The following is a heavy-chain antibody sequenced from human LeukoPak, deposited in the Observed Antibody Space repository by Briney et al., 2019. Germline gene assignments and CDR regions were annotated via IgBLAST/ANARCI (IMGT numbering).Heavy chain of an antibody. CDR1: GGSISSYY. V-gene: IGHV4-59*01. D-gene: IGHD3-22*01. J-gene: IGHJ4*02. Sequence: SETLSLTCTVSGGSISSYYWSWIRQPPGKGLEWIGYIYYSGSTNYNPSLKSRVTISVDTSKNQFSLKLSSVTAADTAVYYCARGFFDSSGYYFDYWGQGTLVTVSS. CDR2: IYYSGST. CDR3: ARGFFDSSGYYFDY.